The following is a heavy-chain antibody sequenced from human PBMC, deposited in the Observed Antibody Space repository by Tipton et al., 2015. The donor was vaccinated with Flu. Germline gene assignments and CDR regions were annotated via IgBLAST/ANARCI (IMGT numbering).Heavy chain of an antibody. CDR2: IYTSGST. CDR1: GGSISSYY. CDR3: ARSGSYLEYLQH. V-gene: IGHV4-4*07. Sequence: TLSLTCTVSGGSISSYYWSWIRQPAGKGLEWIGRIYTSGSTNYNPSLKSRVTMSVDTSKNQFSLKLTSVSAAATAVYYCARSGSYLEYLQHWGQGTLVTVSS. J-gene: IGHJ1*01. D-gene: IGHD1-26*01.